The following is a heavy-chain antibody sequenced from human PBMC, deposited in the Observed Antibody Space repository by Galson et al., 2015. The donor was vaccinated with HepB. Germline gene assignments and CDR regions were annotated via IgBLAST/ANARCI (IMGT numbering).Heavy chain of an antibody. D-gene: IGHD6-6*01. J-gene: IGHJ6*02. CDR1: GGAISSGGYY. V-gene: IGHV4-31*03. CDR2: IFYTGNS. CDR3: ARDPSSNSNGMDV. Sequence: TLSLTCTVSGGAISSGGYYWSWIRQHPGKGLEWIAFIFYTGNSYYNPSLKSRVTISVDTSKNQFSLKLNSVTAADTAVYYCARDPSSNSNGMDVWGQGTMATVSS.